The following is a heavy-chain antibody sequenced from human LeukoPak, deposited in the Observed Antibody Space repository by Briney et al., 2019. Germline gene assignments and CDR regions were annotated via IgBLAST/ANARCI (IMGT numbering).Heavy chain of an antibody. Sequence: GGSLRLSCAASGFTFRTYAMSWVRQAPGKGLEWVSVISNTGGSTFYADSVKGRFTISRDNSKNSLYLQMNSLRTEDTALYYCAKDKGVVVPAALYFDYWGQGTLVTVSS. CDR3: AKDKGVVVPAALYFDY. CDR2: ISNTGGST. D-gene: IGHD2-2*01. J-gene: IGHJ4*02. CDR1: GFTFRTYA. V-gene: IGHV3-43*02.